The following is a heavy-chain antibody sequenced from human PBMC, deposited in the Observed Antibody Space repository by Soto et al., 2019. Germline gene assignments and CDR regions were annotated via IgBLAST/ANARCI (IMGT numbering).Heavy chain of an antibody. V-gene: IGHV1-18*01. CDR1: GYTFNNYG. CDR2: ISVYNGNT. D-gene: IGHD3-3*01. Sequence: QVQLVQSGAELKKPGASVKVSCKASGYTFNNYGINWVRQAPGQGLEWMGWISVYNGNTNYAQKVQGRVTMTTDTSTSTAYRELRSRRSDDTAVYYCARIDLPLGDYGFWSGSYTGGAADYWGQGTLVTVSS. CDR3: ARIDLPLGDYGFWSGSYTGGAADY. J-gene: IGHJ4*02.